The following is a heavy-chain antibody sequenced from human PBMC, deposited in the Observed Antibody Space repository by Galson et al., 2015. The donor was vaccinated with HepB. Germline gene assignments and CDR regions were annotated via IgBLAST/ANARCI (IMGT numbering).Heavy chain of an antibody. V-gene: IGHV3-48*02. Sequence: SLRLSCAASGFTFSSYSVNWVRQAPGKGLEWISYISARGTTTYYADSVKGRLTVSRDNAKSSLYLQMNSLRDEGTAVYYCARDGIVAASPYFDYWGQGTLVTVSS. J-gene: IGHJ4*02. CDR3: ARDGIVAASPYFDY. CDR1: GFTFSSYS. D-gene: IGHD5-12*01. CDR2: ISARGTTT.